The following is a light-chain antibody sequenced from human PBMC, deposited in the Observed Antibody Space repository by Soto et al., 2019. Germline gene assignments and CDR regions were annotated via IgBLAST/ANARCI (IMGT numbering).Light chain of an antibody. CDR3: RLLSGKNNGV. CDR1: SSDVGGYNY. CDR2: EVS. V-gene: IGLV2-8*01. Sequence: QSALTQPPSASGSPGQSVTISCTGTSSDVGGYNYVSWYQQHPGKAPKLMIYEVSKRPSGVPDRFSGSKSGNTASLTVSGPQGEGGAVFYRRLLSGKNNGVFRGGTK. J-gene: IGLJ2*01.